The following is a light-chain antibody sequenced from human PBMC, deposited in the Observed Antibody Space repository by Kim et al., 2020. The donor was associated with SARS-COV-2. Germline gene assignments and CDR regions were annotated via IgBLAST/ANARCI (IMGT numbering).Light chain of an antibody. CDR1: QTIGTY. V-gene: IGKV1-39*01. CDR2: AAS. CDR3: QQNYSARLT. Sequence: DIQMIQSPSSLSASVGDTVTITCRATQTIGTYLNWYQHKPGKAPQVLIYAASTLQSGVPSRFSGSGSGTDFTLTITRLQPEDFAIYFCQQNYSARLTFGGGTKVDIK. J-gene: IGKJ4*01.